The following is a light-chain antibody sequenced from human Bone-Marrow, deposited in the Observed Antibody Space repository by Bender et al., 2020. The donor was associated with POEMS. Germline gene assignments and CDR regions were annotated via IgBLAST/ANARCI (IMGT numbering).Light chain of an antibody. CDR3: SSYTSNTVV. V-gene: IGLV2-14*03. J-gene: IGLJ2*01. Sequence: QSALTQPASVSGSPGQSITISCTGISSDVGVSSFVSWYQHHTGKAPKLMIYDVSNRPSGISNRFSGSKSGNTASLTISGLQTEDEADYYCSSYTSNTVVFGGGTKLTVL. CDR1: SSDVGVSSF. CDR2: DVS.